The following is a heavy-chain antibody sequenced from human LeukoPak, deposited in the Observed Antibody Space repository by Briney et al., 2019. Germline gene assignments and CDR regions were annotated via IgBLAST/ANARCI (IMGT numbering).Heavy chain of an antibody. CDR2: IWYDGSNK. J-gene: IGHJ6*03. CDR1: GFTFSSYG. CDR3: ARGADSSGYAYYYYYMDV. Sequence: GRSLRLSCAASGFTFSSYGMHWVRQAPGKGLEWVAVIWYDGSNKYYADSVKGRFTISRGNSKNTLYLQMNSLRAEDTAVYYCARGADSSGYAYYYYYMDVWGKGTTVTVSS. V-gene: IGHV3-33*01. D-gene: IGHD3-22*01.